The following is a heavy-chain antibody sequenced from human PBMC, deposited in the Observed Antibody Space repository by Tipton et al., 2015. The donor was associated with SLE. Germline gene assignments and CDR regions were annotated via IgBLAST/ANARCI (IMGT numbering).Heavy chain of an antibody. V-gene: IGHV4-59*08. CDR1: GDSLRNHY. J-gene: IGHJ4*02. CDR3: AGGYCSSTSCYWGY. CDR2: VSHSGTT. D-gene: IGHD2-2*01. Sequence: PGLVKPSETLSLTCPVSGDSLRNHYWPWIRQPPGKGLEWIGYVSHSGTTSYNPSLKSRVGISVDTSKNHFSLKLHSVTAADTAVYYCAGGYCSSTSCYWGYWGQGTLVTVSS.